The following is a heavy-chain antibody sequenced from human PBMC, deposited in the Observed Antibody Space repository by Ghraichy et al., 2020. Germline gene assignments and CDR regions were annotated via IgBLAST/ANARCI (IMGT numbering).Heavy chain of an antibody. V-gene: IGHV1-2*02. D-gene: IGHD5-12*01. CDR2: INPNSGGT. Sequence: ASVKVSCKASGYTFTGHYTHWVRQAPRQGLEWMGWINPNSGGTNYAQKFQGRVTMTRDTSISTAYMELSRLRSDDTAVYYCARDSGYDFAWFDPWGQGTLVTVSS. CDR3: ARDSGYDFAWFDP. CDR1: GYTFTGHY. J-gene: IGHJ5*02.